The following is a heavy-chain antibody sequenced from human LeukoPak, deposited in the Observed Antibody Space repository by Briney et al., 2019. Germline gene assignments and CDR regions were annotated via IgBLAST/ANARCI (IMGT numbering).Heavy chain of an antibody. CDR1: GFTVSSNY. Sequence: AGGSLRLSCAASGFTVSSNYMSWVRQAPGKGLEWVSVIYSGGSTYYADSVKGRFTISRDNSKNTLYLQMNSLRAEDTAVYYCARVSYYDPWGDAFDIWGQGTMVTVSS. D-gene: IGHD3-3*01. CDR2: IYSGGST. J-gene: IGHJ3*02. CDR3: ARVSYYDPWGDAFDI. V-gene: IGHV3-53*01.